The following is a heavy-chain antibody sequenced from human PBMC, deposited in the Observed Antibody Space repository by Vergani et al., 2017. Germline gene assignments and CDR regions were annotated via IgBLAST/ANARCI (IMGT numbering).Heavy chain of an antibody. J-gene: IGHJ4*02. CDR1: GFTFTSSA. CDR3: AALATGYFDY. CDR2: IVVGSGNT. V-gene: IGHV1-58*01. Sequence: MPLVPSGPAVKKPGTSVKVSCTSSGFTFTSSAVQWVRQARGQRLGWIGWIVVGSGNTNYAQKFQARVTITSDMSTSTAYMELSGLRSEDTAVYYCAALATGYFDYWGQGTLVTVSS.